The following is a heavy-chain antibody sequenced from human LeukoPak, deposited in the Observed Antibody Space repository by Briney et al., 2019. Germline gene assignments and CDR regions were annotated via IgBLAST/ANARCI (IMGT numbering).Heavy chain of an antibody. CDR1: GYSISSGYY. CDR2: IYHSGNT. J-gene: IGHJ5*02. Sequence: LETLSLTCTVSGYSISSGYYWAWIRQPPWKGLEWIGSIYHSGNTYYNPSLKSRVTISVDTSKNQFSLKLTSVTAADTAVYYCARHPSGRMWLQQGGWFDPWGQGTLVTVSS. D-gene: IGHD5-24*01. V-gene: IGHV4-38-2*02. CDR3: ARHPSGRMWLQQGGWFDP.